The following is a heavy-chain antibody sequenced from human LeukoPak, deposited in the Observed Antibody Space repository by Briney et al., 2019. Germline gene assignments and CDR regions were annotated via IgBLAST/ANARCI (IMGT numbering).Heavy chain of an antibody. CDR2: MNPNSGNA. D-gene: IGHD2-15*01. CDR1: GFIFTSYD. Sequence: ASVKVSCKASGFIFTSYDMNWVRQATGQGLEWMGWMNPNSGNAGFAQKFQGRITMTRDTSISTAYMELTNLRSEDTAVYYCARARAALYPWGQGTLVTVSS. J-gene: IGHJ5*02. V-gene: IGHV1-8*01. CDR3: ARARAALYP.